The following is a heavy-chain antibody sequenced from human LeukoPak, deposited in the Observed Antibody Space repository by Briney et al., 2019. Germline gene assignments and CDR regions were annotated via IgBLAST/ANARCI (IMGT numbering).Heavy chain of an antibody. J-gene: IGHJ4*02. Sequence: GGSLRLSCAASGFTFGSYAMSWVRQAPGKGLEWVSAISGSGGSTYYADSVEGRFTISRDNSKNTLFLQMNSLRAEDTAVYYCVRDGVGAPPFDYWGQGALVTVSS. V-gene: IGHV3-23*01. CDR2: ISGSGGST. CDR3: VRDGVGAPPFDY. D-gene: IGHD1-26*01. CDR1: GFTFGSYA.